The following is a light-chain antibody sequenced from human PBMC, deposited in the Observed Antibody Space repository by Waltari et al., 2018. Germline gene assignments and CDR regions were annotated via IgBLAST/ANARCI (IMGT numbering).Light chain of an antibody. CDR3: LQWKSYPRT. Sequence: DIQMTQSPSSLSASVGDRVTITCRASQDIRNDIGWIQQKPGKAPKRLIYAASNLESGVPSRFSGSGSGTEFTLTISSLXXXDXATYSCLQWKSYPRTFGGGTKVDIK. CDR2: AAS. J-gene: IGKJ4*01. V-gene: IGKV1-17*01. CDR1: QDIRND.